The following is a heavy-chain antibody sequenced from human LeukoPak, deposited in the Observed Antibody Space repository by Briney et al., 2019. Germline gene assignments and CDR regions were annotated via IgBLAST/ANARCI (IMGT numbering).Heavy chain of an antibody. CDR3: ANGDAFHM. Sequence: GGSLRLSCAASGFIFSDSTMNWIRQAPGEGLEWVSSVSGLTSYIYYADSVKGRFTISRDNAKNSLYLQMNSLRAEDTAVYYCANGDAFHMWGQGTTVTVSS. V-gene: IGHV3-21*01. J-gene: IGHJ3*02. CDR1: GFIFSDST. CDR2: VSGLTSYI.